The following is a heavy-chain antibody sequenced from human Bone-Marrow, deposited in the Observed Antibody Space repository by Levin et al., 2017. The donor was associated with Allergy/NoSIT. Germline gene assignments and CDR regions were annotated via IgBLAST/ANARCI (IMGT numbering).Heavy chain of an antibody. V-gene: IGHV3-7*01. Sequence: GGSLRLSCAASGFTFSSYWMSWVRQAPGKGLEWVANIKQDGSEKYYVDSVKGRFTISRDNAKNSLYLQMNSLRAEDTAVYYCARVDIVVVPAAPPAYGMDVWGQGTTVTVSS. CDR2: IKQDGSEK. CDR3: ARVDIVVVPAAPPAYGMDV. D-gene: IGHD2-2*01. J-gene: IGHJ6*02. CDR1: GFTFSSYW.